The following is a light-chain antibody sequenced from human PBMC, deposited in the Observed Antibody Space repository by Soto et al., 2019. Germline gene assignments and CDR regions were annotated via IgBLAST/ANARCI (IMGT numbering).Light chain of an antibody. Sequence: ALQMTQSPSSLSASVGDRVTITCRASQGIRNDLGWYQQKPGKAPKLLIYAASSLQSGVPSRFSGSGSGTDFTLTISSLQPEDFATYYCLQDYNYPTFGQGTKVDIK. J-gene: IGKJ1*01. V-gene: IGKV1-6*01. CDR2: AAS. CDR3: LQDYNYPT. CDR1: QGIRND.